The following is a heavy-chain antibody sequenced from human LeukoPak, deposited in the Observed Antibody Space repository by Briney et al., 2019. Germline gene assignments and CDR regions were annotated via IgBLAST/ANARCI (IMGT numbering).Heavy chain of an antibody. V-gene: IGHV4-39*01. D-gene: IGHD6-19*01. J-gene: IGHJ3*01. CDR1: GGSISSSSHY. CDR3: ARHPGIAVAGDAFDF. Sequence: SETLSLTCTVSGGSISSSSHYWAWIRQPPGKGLEWIGSFSYSGSTYDNPSLKSRVTISVDTSKNQFSLKLSSVTAADSAVYYCARHPGIAVAGDAFDFWGQGTVVTVSS. CDR2: FSYSGST.